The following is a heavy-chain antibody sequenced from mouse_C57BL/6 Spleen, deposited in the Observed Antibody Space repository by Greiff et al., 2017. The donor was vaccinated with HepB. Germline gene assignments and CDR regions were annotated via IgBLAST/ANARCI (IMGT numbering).Heavy chain of an antibody. CDR2: IYPGDGDT. D-gene: IGHD1-1*01. V-gene: IGHV1-82*01. J-gene: IGHJ3*01. CDR3: ARETTVGGTWLAY. Sequence: QVQLKESGPDLVKPGASVKISCKASGYAFSSSWMNWVKQRPGKGLEWIGRIYPGDGDTNYNGKFKGKATLTADKSSSTAYMQLSSLTSEDSAVYFCARETTVGGTWLAYWGQGTLVTVSA. CDR1: GYAFSSSW.